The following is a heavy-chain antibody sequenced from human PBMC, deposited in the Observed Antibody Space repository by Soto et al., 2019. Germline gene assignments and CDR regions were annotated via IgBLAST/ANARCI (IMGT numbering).Heavy chain of an antibody. CDR2: VYRSGDT. D-gene: IGHD3-16*01. CDR1: GDSIGSSVW. CDR3: ARDVSVPGEADRFDS. V-gene: IGHV4-4*02. J-gene: IGHJ4*02. Sequence: QVQLHESGPRLVKPSGTLSLTCDVSGDSIGSSVWWSWVRQTPGKGLEWIGEVYRSGDTNYNPSLRGRATMSADIFKNQFYLWVDSVTDADTAIYYCARDVSVPGEADRFDSWGQGALVTVSS.